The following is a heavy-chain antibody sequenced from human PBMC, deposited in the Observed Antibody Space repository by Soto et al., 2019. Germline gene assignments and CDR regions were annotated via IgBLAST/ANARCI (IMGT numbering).Heavy chain of an antibody. Sequence: PGGSLRLSCAASGFTFSSYGMSWVRQAPGKGLEWVSAISGSGGSTYYADSVKGRFTISRDNSKNTLYLQMDSLRAEDTAVYYCAKGPYYTDAFHIWGQGTMVTVSS. CDR2: ISGSGGST. CDR1: GFTFSSYG. V-gene: IGHV3-23*01. D-gene: IGHD1-26*01. CDR3: AKGPYYTDAFHI. J-gene: IGHJ3*02.